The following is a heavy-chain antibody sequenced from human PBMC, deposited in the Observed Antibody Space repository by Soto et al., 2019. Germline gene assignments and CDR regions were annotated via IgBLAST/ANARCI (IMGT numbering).Heavy chain of an antibody. Sequence: SVKVSCKASGGTFSSYAISWVRQAPGQGLEWMGGIIPIFGTANYAQKFQGRVTITADESTSTAYMELSSLRSEDTAVYYCARNAATVNGMDVWGQGPMVTVSS. J-gene: IGHJ6*02. CDR1: GGTFSSYA. V-gene: IGHV1-69*13. D-gene: IGHD4-4*01. CDR2: IIPIFGTA. CDR3: ARNAATVNGMDV.